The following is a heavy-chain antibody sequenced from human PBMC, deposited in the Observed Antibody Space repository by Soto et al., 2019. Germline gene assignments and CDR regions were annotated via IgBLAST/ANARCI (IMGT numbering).Heavy chain of an antibody. V-gene: IGHV1-69*13. CDR3: ARDSYSSSWYGADGMDV. D-gene: IGHD6-13*01. CDR2: IIPIFGTA. J-gene: IGHJ6*02. Sequence: ASVKVSCKASGGTFSSYAISWVRQAPGQGLEWMGGIIPIFGTANYAQKFQGRVTITADESTSTAYMELSSLRSEDTAVYYCARDSYSSSWYGADGMDVWGQGTTVTVSS. CDR1: GGTFSSYA.